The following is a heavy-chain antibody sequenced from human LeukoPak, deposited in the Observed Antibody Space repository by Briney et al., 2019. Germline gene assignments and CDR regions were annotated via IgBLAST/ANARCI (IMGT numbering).Heavy chain of an antibody. J-gene: IGHJ2*01. V-gene: IGHV3-9*01. CDR3: AKDISSSAGRGMYYLLYW. D-gene: IGHD6-13*01. CDR1: GFTFDDYA. CDR2: ISWNSGTR. Sequence: PGGSQRLPCAASGFTFDDYAMHWVRQAPGKGLEWVSGISWNSGTRGYAESVKGRFSISRDHAKTSLYLQMNSLRAEDTALYYCAKDISSSAGRGMYYLLYW.